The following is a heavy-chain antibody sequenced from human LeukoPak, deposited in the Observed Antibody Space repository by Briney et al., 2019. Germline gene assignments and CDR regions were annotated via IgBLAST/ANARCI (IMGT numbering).Heavy chain of an antibody. J-gene: IGHJ4*02. Sequence: SETLSLTCTVSGGSISSYYWSWIRQPPGKGLEWIGYIHNSGNTNYNPSLKSRVTISVDTSKSHFSLKLSSVTAADTAVYYCVRSLGRGYSGYDAILDYWGQGALVTVSS. V-gene: IGHV4-59*01. CDR2: IHNSGNT. CDR3: VRSLGRGYSGYDAILDY. CDR1: GGSISSYY. D-gene: IGHD5-12*01.